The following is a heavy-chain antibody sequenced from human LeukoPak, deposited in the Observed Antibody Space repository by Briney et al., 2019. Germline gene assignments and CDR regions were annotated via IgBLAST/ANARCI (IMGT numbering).Heavy chain of an antibody. D-gene: IGHD3-22*01. J-gene: IGHJ5*02. CDR2: ISSSTIYI. V-gene: IGHV3-21*01. CDR3: ARDLGQYYDTSDNWFDP. CDR1: GFIFSSYS. Sequence: PGGSLRLSCAASGFIFSSYSMNWVRQAPGKGLEWVSSISSSTIYIYYADSVKGRFTISRDNAKNSLYLQMNSLRAEDMAVYYCARDLGQYYDTSDNWFDPWGQGTLVTVSS.